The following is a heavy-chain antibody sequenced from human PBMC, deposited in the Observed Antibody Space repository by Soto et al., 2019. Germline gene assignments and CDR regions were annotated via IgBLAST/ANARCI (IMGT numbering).Heavy chain of an antibody. CDR2: INKNGFTI. CDR1: GCTLTTYS. Sequence: GGSLRLSCAVSGCTLTTYSMNWVRQAPGKGLEWISFINKNGFTIYYADSVKGRFTISRDYAKNSLYLQMDSLRHEDTAVYYCARGAVTGTSLFDYWGLGTLVTVSS. V-gene: IGHV3-48*02. J-gene: IGHJ4*02. CDR3: ARGAVTGTSLFDY. D-gene: IGHD6-19*01.